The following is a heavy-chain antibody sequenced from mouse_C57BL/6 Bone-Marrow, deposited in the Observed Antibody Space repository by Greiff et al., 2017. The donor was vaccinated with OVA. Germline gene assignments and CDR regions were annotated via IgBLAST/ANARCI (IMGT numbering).Heavy chain of an antibody. D-gene: IGHD1-1*01. CDR1: GYTFTSYW. V-gene: IGHV1-50*01. CDR2: IDPSDSDT. Sequence: VQLQQPGAELVKPGASVKLSCKASGYTFTSYWMQWVKQRPGQGLEWIGEIDPSDSDTNYNQKFKGKATLTVDTSSSTAYMQLSSLTSEDSAVYYCARADYYGSSLFAYWGQGTLVTVSA. J-gene: IGHJ3*01. CDR3: ARADYYGSSLFAY.